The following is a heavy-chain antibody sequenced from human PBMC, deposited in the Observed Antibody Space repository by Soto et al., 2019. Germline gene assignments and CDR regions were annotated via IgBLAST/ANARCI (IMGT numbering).Heavy chain of an antibody. CDR3: AREGNCSGGSCYAGPPGFDP. V-gene: IGHV4-39*07. D-gene: IGHD2-15*01. Sequence: SETLSLTCTVSGGSISSSSDYWGWIRQPPGKGLEWIGSIYYSGSTYYNPSLKSRVTISVDTSKNQFSLKLSSVTAADTAVYYCAREGNCSGGSCYAGPPGFDPWGQGTLVTVS. CDR1: GGSISSSSDY. CDR2: IYYSGST. J-gene: IGHJ5*02.